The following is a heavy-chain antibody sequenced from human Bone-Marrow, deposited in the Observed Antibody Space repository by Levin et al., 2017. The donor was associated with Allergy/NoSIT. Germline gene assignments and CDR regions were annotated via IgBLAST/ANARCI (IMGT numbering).Heavy chain of an antibody. D-gene: IGHD3-10*01. V-gene: IGHV4-4*07. CDR3: SASDLMGSRF. Sequence: SQTLSLTCNVSGDSISSYYWNWIRQPAGSGLEWIGRIYPSGSTDYNPSFNTRITMSIDTSNMQVSLKLDSVTAADSAGYFCSASDLMGSRFWGQGTLVSVSS. CDR2: IYPSGST. J-gene: IGHJ4*02. CDR1: GDSISSYY.